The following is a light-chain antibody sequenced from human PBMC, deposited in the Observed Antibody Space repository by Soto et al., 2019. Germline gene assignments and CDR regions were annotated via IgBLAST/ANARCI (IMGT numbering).Light chain of an antibody. V-gene: IGKV3-15*01. CDR2: GAS. CDR1: QSVSTN. CDR3: PQYTNPRPWT. J-gene: IGKJ1*01. Sequence: DIVMTQSPATLSVSPGERATLSCRASQSVSTNLAWYQQKPGQAPRLLIYGASTRATGIPARFSGRGSGTEFSLIISSLCPLNFAVYFCPQYTNPRPWTFGQGTSVDLK.